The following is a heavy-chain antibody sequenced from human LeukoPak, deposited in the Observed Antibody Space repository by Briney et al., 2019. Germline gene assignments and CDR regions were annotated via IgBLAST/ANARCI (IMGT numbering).Heavy chain of an antibody. CDR2: IYYSGST. D-gene: IGHD3-10*01. J-gene: IGHJ3*02. CDR1: GGSISSSSYY. CDR3: ARDPAVYGSGSYDI. Sequence: SETLSLTCTVSGGSISSSSYYWGWIRQPPGKGLEWIGSIYYSGSTNYNPSLKSRVTISVDTSKNQFSLKLSSVTAADTAVYYCARDPAVYGSGSYDIWGQGTMVTVSS. V-gene: IGHV4-39*07.